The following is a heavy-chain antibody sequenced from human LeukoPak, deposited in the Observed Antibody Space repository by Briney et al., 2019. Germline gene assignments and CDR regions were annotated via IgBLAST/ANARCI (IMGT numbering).Heavy chain of an antibody. CDR3: AKGGQLELGLWRRMDRSGYLDY. V-gene: IGHV3-30*02. D-gene: IGHD1-1*01. CDR1: GFIFSSYG. J-gene: IGHJ4*02. Sequence: GGSLRLSCAASGFIFSSYGMHWVRQAPDKGLEWVAFIRYDGSRKYYADSVKGRFTISRDNSKNTLYLQMNTLRAEDTAVYYCAKGGQLELGLWRRMDRSGYLDYWGQGTLVTVSS. CDR2: IRYDGSRK.